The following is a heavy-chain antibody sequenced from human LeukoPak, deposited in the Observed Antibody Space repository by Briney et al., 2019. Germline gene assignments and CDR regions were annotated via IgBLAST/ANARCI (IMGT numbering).Heavy chain of an antibody. CDR3: AKDGILYSSSWYGDY. CDR1: GFIFSSYA. CDR2: ISGGGGTT. Sequence: PGGSLRLSCAASGFIFSSYAMSWVRQAPGKGLTWVSGISGGGGTTYYADSVKGRFTISRDNSKNTLYLQMNSLRAEDTAVYYCAKDGILYSSSWYGDYWGQGTLVTVSS. J-gene: IGHJ4*02. V-gene: IGHV3-23*01. D-gene: IGHD6-13*01.